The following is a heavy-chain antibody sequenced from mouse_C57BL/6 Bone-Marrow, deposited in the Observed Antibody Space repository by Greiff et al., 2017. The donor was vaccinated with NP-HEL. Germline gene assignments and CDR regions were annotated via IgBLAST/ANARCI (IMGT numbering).Heavy chain of an antibody. J-gene: IGHJ4*01. CDR2: IYPGDGDT. Sequence: QVQLQQSGAELVKPGASVKISCKASGYAFSSYWMNWVKQRPGKGLEWIGQIYPGDGDTNYNGKFKGKATLSADKSSSTAYMPLRSLTSEDSAVYFCERPPRSSSYAMDYWGQGTSVTVSS. D-gene: IGHD1-1*01. V-gene: IGHV1-80*01. CDR3: ERPPRSSSYAMDY. CDR1: GYAFSSYW.